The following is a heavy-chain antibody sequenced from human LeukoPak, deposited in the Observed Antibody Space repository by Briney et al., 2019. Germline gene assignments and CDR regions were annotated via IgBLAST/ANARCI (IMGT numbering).Heavy chain of an antibody. CDR2: ISSSGSTI. J-gene: IGHJ4*02. D-gene: IGHD5-18*01. CDR1: GFTFSSYE. Sequence: PGGSLRLSCATSGFTFSSYEMNWVRQAPGKGLEWVSFISSSGSTIYYADSVKGRFTVSRDNAKNSLFLQMNSLRADDTAVYYCASGRQPTLHSYGCELIDSWGQGNLGTVSP. CDR3: ASGRQPTLHSYGCELIDS. V-gene: IGHV3-48*03.